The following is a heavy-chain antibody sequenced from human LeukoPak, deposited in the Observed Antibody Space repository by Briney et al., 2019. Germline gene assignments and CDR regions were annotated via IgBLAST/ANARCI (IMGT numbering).Heavy chain of an antibody. V-gene: IGHV1-3*01. Sequence: ASVKVSCKASGYTFTSYYMHWVRQAPGQGLEWMGWINAGNGNTKYSQKFQGRVTITRDTSASTAYMELSSLRSEDTAVYYCAILNVAEYYYYGMDVWGQGTTVTVSS. CDR1: GYTFTSYY. J-gene: IGHJ6*02. D-gene: IGHD2-15*01. CDR2: INAGNGNT. CDR3: AILNVAEYYYYGMDV.